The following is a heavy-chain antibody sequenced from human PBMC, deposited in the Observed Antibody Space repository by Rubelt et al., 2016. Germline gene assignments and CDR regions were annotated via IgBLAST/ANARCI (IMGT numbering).Heavy chain of an antibody. J-gene: IGHJ5*02. V-gene: IGHV4-38-2*02. Sequence: QVQLQESGPGLVKPSETLSLTCTVSGYSISSGYYWGWIRQPPGKGLEWIGSIYHSGSTYYNPSLKSRVTISVDTSKNQFSLKLSSVTAADTAVYYCASADYDFWSGSDRNWFDPWGQGTLVTVSS. CDR2: IYHSGST. CDR3: ASADYDFWSGSDRNWFDP. CDR1: GYSISSGYY. D-gene: IGHD3-3*01.